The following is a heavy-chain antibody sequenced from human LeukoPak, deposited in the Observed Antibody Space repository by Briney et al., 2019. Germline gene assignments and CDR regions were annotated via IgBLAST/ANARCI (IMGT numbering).Heavy chain of an antibody. V-gene: IGHV3-23*01. D-gene: IGHD3-22*01. CDR1: GFTFSSYA. CDR2: ISGSGGST. CDR3: AKVYYDSSGYYYVGLYYFDY. Sequence: GSLRLSCAASGFTFSSYAMSWVRQAPGKGLEWVSAISGSGGSTYYADSVKGRFTISRDNSKNTLYLQMNSLRAEDTAVYYCAKVYYDSSGYYYVGLYYFDYWGQGTLVTVSS. J-gene: IGHJ4*02.